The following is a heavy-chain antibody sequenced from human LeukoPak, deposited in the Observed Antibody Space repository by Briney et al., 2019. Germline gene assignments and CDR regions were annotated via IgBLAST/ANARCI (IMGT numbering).Heavy chain of an antibody. D-gene: IGHD6-13*01. CDR1: GGSISNNLYH. V-gene: IGHV4-39*01. CDR3: ARKAGYSSSWYELDAFDI. Sequence: SETLSLTCTVSGGSISNNLYHWGWIRQPPGKGLEWIGSIYYSGSTYYNPSLKSRVTISVDTSKNQFSLKLSSLTAADTAVYYCARKAGYSSSWYELDAFDIWGQGTMVTVSS. J-gene: IGHJ3*02. CDR2: IYYSGST.